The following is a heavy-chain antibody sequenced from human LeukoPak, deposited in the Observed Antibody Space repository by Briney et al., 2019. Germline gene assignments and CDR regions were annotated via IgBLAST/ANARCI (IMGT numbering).Heavy chain of an antibody. Sequence: ASVKVSCKASGGTFSSYAISWVRQAPGQGLEWMGGIIPIFGTANYAQEFQGRVTITADESTSTAYMELSSLRSEDTAVYYCARDTWDTASAFDIWGQGTMVTVSS. V-gene: IGHV1-69*13. CDR1: GGTFSSYA. CDR2: IIPIFGTA. J-gene: IGHJ3*02. CDR3: ARDTWDTASAFDI. D-gene: IGHD5-18*01.